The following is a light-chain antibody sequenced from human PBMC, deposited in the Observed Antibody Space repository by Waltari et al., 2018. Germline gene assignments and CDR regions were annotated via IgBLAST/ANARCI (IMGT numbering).Light chain of an antibody. CDR2: KES. J-gene: IGKJ1*01. CDR3: QQYNRSST. CDR1: QGISSY. Sequence: ITCRASQGISSYLAWYHQKPEKAPKLLISKESTLGSGVPARFSGSGSGTEFTLTISSLQPHDFATYYGQQYNRSSTFGQGTKVEI. V-gene: IGKV1-5*03.